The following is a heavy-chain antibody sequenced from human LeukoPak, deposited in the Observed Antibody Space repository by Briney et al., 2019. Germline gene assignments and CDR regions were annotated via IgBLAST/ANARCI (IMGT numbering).Heavy chain of an antibody. CDR3: ARDGGYGSGSYYFDY. CDR1: GGVNSSGGYY. D-gene: IGHD3-10*01. V-gene: IGHV4-31*01. Sequence: SETLFLTCTVSGGVNSSGGYYWSWIRQHPGKGLEWIGYIYYSGTTYYNPSLKSPVTISIDTSKNHFSLKLSSVTAADTAVYYCARDGGYGSGSYYFDYWGQGTLVTVSS. CDR2: IYYSGTT. J-gene: IGHJ4*02.